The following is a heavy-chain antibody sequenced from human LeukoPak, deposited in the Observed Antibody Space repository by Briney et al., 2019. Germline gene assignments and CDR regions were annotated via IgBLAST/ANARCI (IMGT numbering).Heavy chain of an antibody. CDR2: ISGSGGST. CDR3: VKSPVGGGWAFDI. D-gene: IGHD2-15*01. J-gene: IGHJ3*02. Sequence: GGSLRLSSAASGFTFSSYAMSWVRQAPGKGLEWVSAISGSGGSTYYADSVKGRFTISRDNSKNTLYLQMNSLRAEDTAVYYCVKSPVGGGWAFDIWGQGTMVTVSS. V-gene: IGHV3-23*01. CDR1: GFTFSSYA.